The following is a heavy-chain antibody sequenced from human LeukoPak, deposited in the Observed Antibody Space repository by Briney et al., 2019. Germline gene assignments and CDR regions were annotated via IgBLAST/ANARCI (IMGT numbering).Heavy chain of an antibody. J-gene: IGHJ6*02. CDR2: IYYTGDS. D-gene: IGHD6-13*01. Sequence: SETLSLTCTVSGGSISNSYWSWIRQPPGKGLEWIGYIYYTGDSNYNPSLKSRVAISLDTSKNQFSLKLSSVTAADTAVYYCARGAAGSSSWYVGYYYGMDVWGQGTTVTVSS. CDR1: GGSISNSY. CDR3: ARGAAGSSSWYVGYYYGMDV. V-gene: IGHV4-59*12.